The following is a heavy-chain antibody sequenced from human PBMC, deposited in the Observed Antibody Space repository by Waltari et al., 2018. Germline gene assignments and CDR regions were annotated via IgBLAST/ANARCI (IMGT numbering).Heavy chain of an antibody. J-gene: IGHJ5*02. CDR3: TRQTLGYCTSAACRRLEA. CDR1: GYAINSGFY. V-gene: IGHV4-38-2*01. D-gene: IGHD2-8*02. Sequence: QVQLQESGPRLVKPSETLSLPCDASGYAINSGFYWGWFRQAPEKGLEWIATIYHDGTTFYNPSLTSRVTTSMDTSKNQISLKLKSVTAADTAVYYCTRQTLGYCTSAACRRLEAWGQGTLVTVSS. CDR2: IYHDGTT.